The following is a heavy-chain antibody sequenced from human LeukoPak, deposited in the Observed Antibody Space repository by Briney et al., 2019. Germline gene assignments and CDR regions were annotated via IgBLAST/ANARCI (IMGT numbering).Heavy chain of an antibody. Sequence: PSETLSLTCTISGGSISSYYWSWIRQPPGKGLEWIGYIYYSGSTNYNPSLKSRVTISVDTSKNQFSLKLTSVTAADTAVYYCARRSLCSSTSCRPSPYYYYYMDVWGKGTTVTVSS. CDR1: GGSISSYY. V-gene: IGHV4-59*01. CDR2: IYYSGST. D-gene: IGHD2-2*01. J-gene: IGHJ6*03. CDR3: ARRSLCSSTSCRPSPYYYYYMDV.